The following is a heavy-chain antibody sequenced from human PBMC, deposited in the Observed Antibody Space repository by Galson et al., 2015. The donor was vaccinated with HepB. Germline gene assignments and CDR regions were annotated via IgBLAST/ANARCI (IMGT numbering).Heavy chain of an antibody. V-gene: IGHV3-30*02. CDR1: EFTFSTYG. Sequence: SLRLSCAASEFTFSTYGMHWVRQVPGKGLEWVAFIQNDGGNKYCADSVKGRFTISRDNSKNTLYLQMNSLRTEDTAVYYCAKDSSEAAAGFDPWGQGTLVTVSS. D-gene: IGHD6-13*01. CDR3: AKDSSEAAAGFDP. J-gene: IGHJ5*02. CDR2: IQNDGGNK.